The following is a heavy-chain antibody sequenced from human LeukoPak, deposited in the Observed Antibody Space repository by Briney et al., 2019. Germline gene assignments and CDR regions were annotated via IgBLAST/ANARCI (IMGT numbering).Heavy chain of an antibody. CDR2: IWSDGSSK. CDR1: GYTFSSYG. Sequence: GGSLRLSCAASGYTFSSYGMHGVRQAPGKGLEWVAVIWSDGSSKHYADSVKGRFTISRDNSKNTLYLKMNRLRAEDTALYYCARGQPPSYYDMDVWGQGTTVTVSS. J-gene: IGHJ6*02. V-gene: IGHV3-33*01. CDR3: ARGQPPSYYDMDV. D-gene: IGHD6-13*01.